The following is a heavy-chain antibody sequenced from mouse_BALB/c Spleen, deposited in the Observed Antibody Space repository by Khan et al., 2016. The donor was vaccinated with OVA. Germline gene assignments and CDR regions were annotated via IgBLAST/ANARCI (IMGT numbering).Heavy chain of an antibody. D-gene: IGHD2-3*01. CDR3: ARDGSRYNYAMDY. J-gene: IGHJ4*01. CDR2: INYSGST. Sequence: EVELVESGPGLVKPSQSLSLTCTVTGYSITRDYAWNWIRQFPGNKLEWMGYINYSGSTNYNPALKSRISITRDTSKNQFFLQLNSVTTADTATYYCARDGSRYNYAMDYWGQGTSVTVSS. V-gene: IGHV3-2*02. CDR1: GYSITRDYA.